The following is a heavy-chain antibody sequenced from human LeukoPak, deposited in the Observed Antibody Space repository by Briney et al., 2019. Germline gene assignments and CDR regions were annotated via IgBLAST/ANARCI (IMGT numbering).Heavy chain of an antibody. CDR1: GGTFSSYA. Sequence: EASVKVSCKASGGTFSSYAISWVRQAPGQGLEWMGGIIPIFGTANYAQKFQGRVTITADESTSTAYMELSSLGSEDTAVYYCARGGDILTGYPGEYYYYGMDVWGQGTTVTVSS. D-gene: IGHD3-9*01. CDR2: IIPIFGTA. CDR3: ARGGDILTGYPGEYYYYGMDV. V-gene: IGHV1-69*13. J-gene: IGHJ6*02.